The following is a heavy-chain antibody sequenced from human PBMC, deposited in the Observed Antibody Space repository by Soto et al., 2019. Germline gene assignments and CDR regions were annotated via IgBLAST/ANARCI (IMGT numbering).Heavy chain of an antibody. Sequence: EAQVVESGGRLVQPGGSLRLSCAASGFSVSDNYISWVRQAPGKWLEWVSVIYIGGDTYYADSVKGGFAMSRDNSKNTVFLQMESLRVEDTAIYYCARGGSDDPFDMWGQGTMVTVSS. V-gene: IGHV3-66*01. CDR2: IYIGGDT. CDR1: GFSVSDNY. CDR3: ARGGSDDPFDM. D-gene: IGHD5-12*01. J-gene: IGHJ3*02.